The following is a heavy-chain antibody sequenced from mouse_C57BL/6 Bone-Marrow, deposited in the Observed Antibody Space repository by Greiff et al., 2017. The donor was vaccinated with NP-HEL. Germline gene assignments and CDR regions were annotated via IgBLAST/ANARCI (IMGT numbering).Heavy chain of an antibody. CDR3: ARLASFFAY. V-gene: IGHV1-42*01. Sequence: VQLKESGPELVKPGASVKISCKASGYSFTGYYMNWVKQSPEKSLEWIGEINPSTGGTTYNQKFKAKATLTVDKSSSTAYMQLKSLTSEDSAVYYCARLASFFAYWGQGTLVTVSA. CDR1: GYSFTGYY. CDR2: INPSTGGT. J-gene: IGHJ3*01. D-gene: IGHD6-1*01.